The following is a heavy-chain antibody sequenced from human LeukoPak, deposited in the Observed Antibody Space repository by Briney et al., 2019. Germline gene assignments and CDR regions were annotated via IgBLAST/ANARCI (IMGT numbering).Heavy chain of an antibody. CDR3: ARDSGDMVRGVISNWFDP. Sequence: ASVKVSCKASGYTFTGYYMHWVRQAPGQGLEWMGWINPNSGGTNYAQKFQGRVTTTRDTSISTAYMELSRLRSDDTAVYYCARDSGDMVRGVISNWFDPWGQGTLVTVSS. CDR1: GYTFTGYY. V-gene: IGHV1-2*02. CDR2: INPNSGGT. J-gene: IGHJ5*02. D-gene: IGHD3-10*01.